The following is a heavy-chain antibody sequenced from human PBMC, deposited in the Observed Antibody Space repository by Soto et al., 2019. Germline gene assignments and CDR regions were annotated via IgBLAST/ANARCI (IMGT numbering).Heavy chain of an antibody. D-gene: IGHD2-2*01. CDR3: AREAGYCSRTSCYRRAFDT. V-gene: IGHV3-74*03. CDR2: VNTDGGTS. Sequence: EVQLVESGGDLVRPGGSLRLSCAASGFTFSGHWMHWVRQVPGKGLEWVSRVNTDGGTSAYADSEKGRFTISRENAKNTLYLQMSGLRAEDAAVYYCAREAGYCSRTSCYRRAFDTWGQGTTVSVSS. CDR1: GFTFSGHW. J-gene: IGHJ3*02.